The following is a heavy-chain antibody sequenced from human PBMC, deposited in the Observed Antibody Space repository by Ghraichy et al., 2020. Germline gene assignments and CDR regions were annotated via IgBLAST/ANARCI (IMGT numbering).Heavy chain of an antibody. CDR3: ARAGWGRPEMATIIDY. CDR2: ISYDGSNK. CDR1: GFTFSSYA. V-gene: IGHV3-30-3*01. Sequence: GGSLRLSCAASGFTFSSYAMHWVRQAPGKWLEWVAVISYDGSNKYYADSVKGRFTISRDNSKNTLYLQMNSLRAEDTAVYYCARAGWGRPEMATIIDYWGQGTLVTVSS. D-gene: IGHD5-24*01. J-gene: IGHJ4*02.